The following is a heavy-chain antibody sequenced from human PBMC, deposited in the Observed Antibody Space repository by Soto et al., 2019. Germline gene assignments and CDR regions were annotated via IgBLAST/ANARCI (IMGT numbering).Heavy chain of an antibody. CDR3: AKPSPYSFGYFGS. J-gene: IGHJ4*02. Sequence: EVQLLASGGGLIQLGESLTLSCGASGFTFSQSAMSWVRQAPGKGLEWVSAISIGGGSTYYADSVKGRFTISRDDSENTLYLQMNSLRGDDTAVYYCAKPSPYSFGYFGSWGQGTLVTVSS. CDR1: GFTFSQSA. CDR2: ISIGGGST. D-gene: IGHD5-18*01. V-gene: IGHV3-23*01.